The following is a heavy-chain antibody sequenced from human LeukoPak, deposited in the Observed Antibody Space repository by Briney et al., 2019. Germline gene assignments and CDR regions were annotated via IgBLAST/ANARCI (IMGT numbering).Heavy chain of an antibody. V-gene: IGHV1-3*01. D-gene: IGHD3-10*01. CDR2: INAGNGNT. CDR1: GYTFTSYA. Sequence: ASVKDSCKASGYTFTSYAMHWVRQAPGQKREWMGWINAGNGNTKYSKKFQGRLTITRDTSASTAYMELSSLRSEDTAVYYCAMSIWFGESREVVDYWGQGTLVTVSS. J-gene: IGHJ4*01. CDR3: AMSIWFGESREVVDY.